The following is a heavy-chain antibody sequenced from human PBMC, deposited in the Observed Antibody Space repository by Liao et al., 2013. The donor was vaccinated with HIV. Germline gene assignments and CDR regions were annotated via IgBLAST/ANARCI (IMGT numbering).Heavy chain of an antibody. CDR1: GGSISSGSFS. Sequence: QVQLQESGPGLVKPSQTLSLTCTVSGGSISSGSFSWNWIRQPAGKGLEWIGHIYTSGRTNYNPSLKSRVTMSVDTSKNQFSLKLSSVTAADTAVYYCASTYYDVLTAYFLPYWGQGTLVTVSS. CDR2: IYTSGRT. D-gene: IGHD3-9*01. V-gene: IGHV4-61*02. CDR3: ASTYYDVLTAYFLPY. J-gene: IGHJ4*02.